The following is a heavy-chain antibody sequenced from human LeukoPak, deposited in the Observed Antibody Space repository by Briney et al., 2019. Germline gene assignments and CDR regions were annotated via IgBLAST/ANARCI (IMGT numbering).Heavy chain of an antibody. CDR3: AGIRDGYNGAYDI. CDR1: GYTFTNSY. D-gene: IGHD5-24*01. Sequence: ASVKVSCKASGYTFTNSYIHWVRQAPGQVLEWMGLINPDGGNTNYAQNFQGRVTLTRDTSTSTVYMELSSLRSEDTAIYYCAGIRDGYNGAYDIWGQGTVVTVPS. J-gene: IGHJ3*02. V-gene: IGHV1-46*01. CDR2: INPDGGNT.